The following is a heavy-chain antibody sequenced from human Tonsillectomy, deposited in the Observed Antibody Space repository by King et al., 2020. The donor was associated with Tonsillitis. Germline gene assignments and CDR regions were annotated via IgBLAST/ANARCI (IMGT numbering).Heavy chain of an antibody. J-gene: IGHJ4*02. CDR3: ARDPVAYCGGDCYSGFDY. V-gene: IGHV3-33*08. CDR2: IWYDGSNK. CDR1: GFTFSSYG. Sequence: HVQLVESGGGVVQPGRSLRLSCAASGFTFSSYGMHWVRQAPGKGLEWVAVIWYDGSNKYYADSGKGRFTISRDNSKNTLYLQMNSLRAEDTAVYYCARDPVAYCGGDCYSGFDYWGQGTLVTVSS. D-gene: IGHD2-21*02.